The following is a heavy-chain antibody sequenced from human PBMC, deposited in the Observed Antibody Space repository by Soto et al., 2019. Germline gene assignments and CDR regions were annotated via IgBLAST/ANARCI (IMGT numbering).Heavy chain of an antibody. D-gene: IGHD3-3*01. CDR1: GGTFSSYT. CDR2: IIPILGIA. J-gene: IGHJ4*02. CDR3: ARQRGNGYYFDY. V-gene: IGHV1-69*02. Sequence: QVQLVQSGAEVKKPGSSVKVSCKASGGTFSSYTISWVRQAPGQGLEWMGRIIPILGIANYAQKFQGRVTITADKSTSTADMELSSLRSEDTAVYYCARQRGNGYYFDYWGQGTLVTVSS.